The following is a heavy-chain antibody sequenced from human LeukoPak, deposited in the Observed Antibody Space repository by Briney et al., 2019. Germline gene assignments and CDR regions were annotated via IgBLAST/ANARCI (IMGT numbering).Heavy chain of an antibody. D-gene: IGHD2-21*01. CDR1: GFTFSNYA. Sequence: PGGSLRLSCAASGFTFSNYAIHWARQAPGKGLEGVAFIRYDGINKYYADSVKGRFTISRDNSKNTLYLQMNSLRAEDTAVYYCARGSAAYCGGDCYIDYWGQGTLVTVSS. CDR3: ARGSAAYCGGDCYIDY. V-gene: IGHV3-30*02. J-gene: IGHJ4*02. CDR2: IRYDGINK.